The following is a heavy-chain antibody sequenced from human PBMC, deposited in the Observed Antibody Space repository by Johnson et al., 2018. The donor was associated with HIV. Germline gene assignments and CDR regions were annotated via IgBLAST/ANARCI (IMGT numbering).Heavy chain of an antibody. CDR1: GFTFSTYW. V-gene: IGHV3-7*01. Sequence: EQLVESGGGLVQPGGSLRLSCAASGFTFSTYWMSWVRQAPGQGLAWVAHIKAAGSEQYYVDSLKGRLTISRDNAKTSLYLQMNSLRGEDTAVYYCARDSSTTDVAVDIWGQGTMVTVSS. D-gene: IGHD1-14*01. J-gene: IGHJ3*02. CDR2: IKAAGSEQ. CDR3: ARDSSTTDVAVDI.